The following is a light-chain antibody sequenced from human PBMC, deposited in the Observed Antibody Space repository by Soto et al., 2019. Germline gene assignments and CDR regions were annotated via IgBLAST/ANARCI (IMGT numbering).Light chain of an antibody. Sequence: EFVLTQSPGTLSLSPGERATLYCGASQTVRNNYLAWYQQKPGQAPRLLIYDASSRATGIPDRFSGGGSGTDFTLTISRLEPEDFAVYYCQQFSSYPLTFGGGTKVEIK. CDR3: QQFSSYPLT. CDR2: DAS. J-gene: IGKJ4*01. CDR1: QTVRNNY. V-gene: IGKV3-20*01.